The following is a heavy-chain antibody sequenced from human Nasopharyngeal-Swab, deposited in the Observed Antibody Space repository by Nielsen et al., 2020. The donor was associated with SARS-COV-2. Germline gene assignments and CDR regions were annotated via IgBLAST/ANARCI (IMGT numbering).Heavy chain of an antibody. CDR3: ARKIIPIFGVESGAFDY. Sequence: SETLSLTCTVSGGSISSSSYYWVWIRQPPGKGLEWIGSIYYSGSTYYNPSLKSRVTISVDTSKNQFSLKLSSVTAADTAVYYCARKIIPIFGVESGAFDYWGQGTLVTVSS. CDR2: IYYSGST. V-gene: IGHV4-39*07. J-gene: IGHJ4*02. CDR1: GGSISSSSYY. D-gene: IGHD3-3*01.